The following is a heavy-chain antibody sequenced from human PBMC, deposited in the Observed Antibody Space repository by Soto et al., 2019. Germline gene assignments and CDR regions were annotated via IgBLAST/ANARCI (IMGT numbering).Heavy chain of an antibody. D-gene: IGHD5-12*01. Sequence: QITLKESGPTLVKPTQTLTLTCTFSGFSLSTSGVGVGWIRQPPGKALEWLALIYWDDDKRYSPSLKSRLTITKDTSKNQVVLTMTTMDTVDTATYYCAHVYGGYDNFDYWGQGNLVTVSS. CDR3: AHVYGGYDNFDY. CDR2: IYWDDDK. J-gene: IGHJ4*02. V-gene: IGHV2-5*02. CDR1: GFSLSTSGVG.